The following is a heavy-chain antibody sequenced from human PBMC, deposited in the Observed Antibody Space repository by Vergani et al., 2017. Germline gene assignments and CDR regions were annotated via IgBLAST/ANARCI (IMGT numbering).Heavy chain of an antibody. CDR1: GFTFSSYA. CDR3: AKEGRGSWYEY. D-gene: IGHD6-13*01. V-gene: IGHV3-23*01. CDR2: ISGSGGST. J-gene: IGHJ4*02. Sequence: EVQLLESGGGLVQPGGSLRLSCAASGFTFSSYAMSWVRKAPGKGLEWGSAISGSGGSTYYADSVKGRFTISRDKSKNTLYLQMNSLRAEDTAVYYCAKEGRGSWYEYWGQGTLVTVSS.